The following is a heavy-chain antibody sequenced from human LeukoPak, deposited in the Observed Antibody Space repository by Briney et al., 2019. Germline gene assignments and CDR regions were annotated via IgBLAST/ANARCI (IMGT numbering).Heavy chain of an antibody. J-gene: IGHJ4*02. D-gene: IGHD2-2*01. CDR1: GYTFTGYY. CDR2: INPNSGGT. V-gene: IGHV1-2*02. Sequence: ASVKVSCKTSGYTFTGYYMHWVRQAPGQGLEWMGWINPNSGGTNYAQKFQGRVTMTRDTSISTAYMELSRLRYDDTAVYYCASLGDSTSATPDDEFDYWGQGTLVTVSS. CDR3: ASLGDSTSATPDDEFDY.